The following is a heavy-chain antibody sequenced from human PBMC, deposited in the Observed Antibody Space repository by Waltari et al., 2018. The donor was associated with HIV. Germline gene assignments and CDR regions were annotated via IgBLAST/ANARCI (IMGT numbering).Heavy chain of an antibody. V-gene: IGHV1-2*02. CDR1: EYIFTVDY. Sequence: QVHLVQSGAEVKKAGASVKVSCQASEYIFTVDYIHWVREAPGQGLEWLGWIDPRTTATNYVQKSRGRVTMSRDTSTRTVHMELYSLRPDDTAVYYCAKAVYGAPIDDWGQGTLVTVSS. J-gene: IGHJ4*02. D-gene: IGHD4-17*01. CDR2: IDPRTTAT. CDR3: AKAVYGAPIDD.